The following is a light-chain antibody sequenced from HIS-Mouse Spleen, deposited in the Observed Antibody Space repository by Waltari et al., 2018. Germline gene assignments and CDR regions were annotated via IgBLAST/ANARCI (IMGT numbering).Light chain of an antibody. CDR1: QSVLYSSNNKNY. J-gene: IGKJ2*01. Sequence: DIVMTQSPDSLAVSLGERATINCKSSQSVLYSSNNKNYLAWYQQKPGQLPKLLISWASTRESGVPDRFSGSGSGTDFTLTISSLQAEDVAVYYCQQYYSTHTFGQGTKLEIK. CDR2: WAS. CDR3: QQYYSTHT. V-gene: IGKV4-1*01.